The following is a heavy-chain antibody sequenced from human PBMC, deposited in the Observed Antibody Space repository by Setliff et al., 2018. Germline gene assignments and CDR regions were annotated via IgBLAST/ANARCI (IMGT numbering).Heavy chain of an antibody. D-gene: IGHD3-22*01. Sequence: ASVKVSCKASGYTFTSHYMHWVRQAPGLGLEWMGTINPSSGRTSYAQKFQGRVTMTRDTSTSTVYMELSSLRSEDTAVYYCARGVSSGNSASGNFPNGGYLQQWGQGTPVTVSS. CDR2: INPSSGRT. J-gene: IGHJ1*01. V-gene: IGHV1-46*01. CDR1: GYTFTSHY. CDR3: ARGVSSGNSASGNFPNGGYLQQ.